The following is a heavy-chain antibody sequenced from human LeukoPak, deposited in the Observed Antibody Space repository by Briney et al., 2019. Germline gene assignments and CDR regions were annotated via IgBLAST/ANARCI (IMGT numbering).Heavy chain of an antibody. Sequence: GGSLRLSCAASGFTFSSYGMHWVRQAPGKGLEWVAVISYDGSNKYYADSVKGRFTISRDNSKNTLYLQMNSLRAEDTAVYYCARQLGGSGSYWGQGTLVTVSS. V-gene: IGHV3-30*03. CDR3: ARQLGGSGSY. CDR2: ISYDGSNK. D-gene: IGHD3-10*01. CDR1: GFTFSSYG. J-gene: IGHJ4*02.